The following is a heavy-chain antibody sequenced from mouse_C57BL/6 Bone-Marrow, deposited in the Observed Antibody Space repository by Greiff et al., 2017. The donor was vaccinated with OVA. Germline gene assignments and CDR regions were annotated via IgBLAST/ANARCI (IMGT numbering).Heavy chain of an antibody. CDR1: GFNFKNNY. V-gene: IGHV14-3*01. CDR2: IDPANGNT. J-gene: IGHJ1*03. Sequence: VQLLQSGAELVRPGGSLKLSCTASGFNFKNNYMHWVQQRPEQGLEWIGRIDPANGNTKYAPKFQGEATITADTTSNTDYLQLSSLTSEDTAFYACAKWGGYGGVGCDFDFWGRGTTVTVSS. D-gene: IGHD2-2*01. CDR3: AKWGGYGGVGCDFDF.